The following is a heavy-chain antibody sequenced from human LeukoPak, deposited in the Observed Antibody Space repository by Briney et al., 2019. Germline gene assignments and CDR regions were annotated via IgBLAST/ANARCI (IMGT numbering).Heavy chain of an antibody. J-gene: IGHJ4*02. V-gene: IGHV1-46*01. Sequence: ASVKVSCKASGYTFTSYYLHWVRQAPGQGLEWMGIINPSGGSTSYAQKFQGRVTMTRDTSTTTVYMELSSLRTEDTALYYCARDSDTSSSFGYWGQGTLVTVSS. CDR1: GYTFTSYY. D-gene: IGHD6-6*01. CDR3: ARDSDTSSSFGY. CDR2: INPSGGST.